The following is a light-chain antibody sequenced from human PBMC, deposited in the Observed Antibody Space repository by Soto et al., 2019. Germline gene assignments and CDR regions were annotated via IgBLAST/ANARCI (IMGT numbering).Light chain of an antibody. CDR3: LQLSSFPYT. Sequence: GDRVTITCRASKGISSFLVWYQQKPGKAPNLLIYAASTLQSGVPSRFSGSGFGTDFTLTISSLQPEDFATYYCLQLSSFPYTFGQGTKLEIK. CDR2: AAS. V-gene: IGKV1-9*01. J-gene: IGKJ2*01. CDR1: KGISSF.